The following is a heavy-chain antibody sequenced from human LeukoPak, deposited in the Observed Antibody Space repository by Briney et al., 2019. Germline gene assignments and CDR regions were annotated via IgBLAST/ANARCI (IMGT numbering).Heavy chain of an antibody. V-gene: IGHV4-59*08. D-gene: IGHD2-15*01. CDR1: GGSISNYY. Sequence: SETLSLTCTVSGGSISNYYWSWIRQPPGKGLEWIGYIHYSGGTNHNSFLKSRVTISVDMSKNQFSLRLSSVTAADTAVYYCARLCSGGSCSYFDYWGQGTLVTVSS. J-gene: IGHJ4*02. CDR2: IHYSGGT. CDR3: ARLCSGGSCSYFDY.